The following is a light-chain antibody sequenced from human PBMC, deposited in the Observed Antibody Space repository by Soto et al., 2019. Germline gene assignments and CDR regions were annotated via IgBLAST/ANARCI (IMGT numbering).Light chain of an antibody. Sequence: IVMTQSPLSLPVTPGEPGSISCRSSQSLLHSNGYYYLDWYLQKAGQPPQILIYEVSKRFSGVPDRFSGSGSGTDFTLKISRVEAEDVGVYYCMRSVQPPITFGQGTRLEIK. J-gene: IGKJ5*01. CDR2: EVS. CDR1: QSLLHSNGYYY. CDR3: MRSVQPPIT. V-gene: IGKV2D-29*01.